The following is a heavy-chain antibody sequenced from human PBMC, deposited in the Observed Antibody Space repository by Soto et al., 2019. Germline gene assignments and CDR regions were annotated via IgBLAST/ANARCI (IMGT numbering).Heavy chain of an antibody. CDR3: ARDGNWNYGNIYYYYYGMDV. D-gene: IGHD1-7*01. J-gene: IGHJ6*02. V-gene: IGHV1-3*01. CDR2: INAGNGNT. Sequence: ASVKVSCKASGYTFTSYAMHWVRQAPGQRLEWMGWINAGNGNTKYSQKFQGRVTITRDTSASTAYMELSSLRSEDTAVYYCARDGNWNYGNIYYYYYGMDVWGQGTTVTVSS. CDR1: GYTFTSYA.